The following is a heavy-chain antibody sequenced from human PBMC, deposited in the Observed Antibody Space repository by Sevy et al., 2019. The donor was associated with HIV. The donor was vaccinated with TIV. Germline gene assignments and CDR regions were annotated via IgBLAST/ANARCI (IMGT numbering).Heavy chain of an antibody. J-gene: IGHJ6*02. V-gene: IGHV1-58*01. CDR2: IVVGSGNT. CDR1: GFAFTSSA. Sequence: ASVKVSCKASGFAFTSSAVQWVRQAGGQRLEWIGWIVVGSGNTNYAQKFQERVTITRDMSTSTAYMELSSLRSEDTAVYYCAALRTRVNWNDYYYYGMDVWGQGTTVTVSS. D-gene: IGHD1-1*01. CDR3: AALRTRVNWNDYYYYGMDV.